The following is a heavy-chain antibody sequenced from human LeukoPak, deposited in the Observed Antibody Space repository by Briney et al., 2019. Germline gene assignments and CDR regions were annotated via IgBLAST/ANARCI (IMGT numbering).Heavy chain of an antibody. CDR1: GFTFSIYA. CDR3: AKGSSSSRPYYFDY. D-gene: IGHD6-6*01. CDR2: ITASGGST. V-gene: IGHV3-23*01. J-gene: IGHJ4*02. Sequence: GGSLRLSCAASGFTFSIYAMSWVRQAPGKGLEWVSAITASGGSTYHADSVKGRFTISRDNSKNTLYLQMNSLRVEDTAVYYCAKGSSSSRPYYFDYWGQGNLLTVS.